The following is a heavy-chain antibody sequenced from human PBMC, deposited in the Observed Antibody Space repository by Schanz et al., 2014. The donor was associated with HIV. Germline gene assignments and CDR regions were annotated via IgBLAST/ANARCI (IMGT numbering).Heavy chain of an antibody. J-gene: IGHJ4*02. V-gene: IGHV3-23*04. D-gene: IGHD1-26*01. CDR3: ARGGGSGSYFAGYHFDY. CDR2: ISGSGGSA. CDR1: GFRFNSYA. Sequence: VQVVESGGGVVQPGGSLRLSCAVSGFRFNSYAMSWVRQAPGKGLECVSVISGSGGSAYYGDSVKGRFTISRDNSKSTLYLQMNSLRVEDTAVYYCARGGGSGSYFAGYHFDYWGQGTLVTVSS.